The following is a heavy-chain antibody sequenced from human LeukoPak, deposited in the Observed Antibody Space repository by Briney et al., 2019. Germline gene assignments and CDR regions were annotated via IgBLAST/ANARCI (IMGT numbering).Heavy chain of an antibody. Sequence: SETLSLTCTVSGDSITSSSSFWGWIRQPPGKGLEWIGSMFYTGSTYYSPSLKSRVTISVDTSKNQFSLKLNSVTAADTAVYYCARDPRLGLRSDRNFDYWGQGTLVTVSS. J-gene: IGHJ4*02. D-gene: IGHD4-17*01. CDR3: ARDPRLGLRSDRNFDY. CDR2: MFYTGST. CDR1: GDSITSSSSF. V-gene: IGHV4-39*07.